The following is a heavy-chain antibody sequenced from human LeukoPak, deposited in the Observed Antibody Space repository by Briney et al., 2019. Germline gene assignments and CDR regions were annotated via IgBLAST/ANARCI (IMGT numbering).Heavy chain of an antibody. J-gene: IGHJ4*02. D-gene: IGHD4-23*01. CDR3: ARQTTVATDC. CDR2: IWYDGSNK. Sequence: PGGSLRLSCAASGFTFSSYGMHWVRQAPGKGLEWVAVIWYDGSNKYYADSVKGRFTISRDNSKNTLYLQMNSLGVDDTAVYYCARQTTVATDCWGQGTLVTVSS. V-gene: IGHV3-33*01. CDR1: GFTFSSYG.